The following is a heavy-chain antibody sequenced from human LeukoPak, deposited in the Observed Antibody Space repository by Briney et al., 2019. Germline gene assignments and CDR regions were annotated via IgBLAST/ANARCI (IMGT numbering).Heavy chain of an antibody. V-gene: IGHV3-23*01. J-gene: IGHJ3*02. CDR2: ISASGGST. Sequence: TGGSLRLSCAASGFTFSSHAMSWVRQAPGKGLEWVSGISASGGSTYYADSVRGRFTISRDNSKNTLYLQMNSLRAEDTAVYYCARKLTGDLDAFDIWGQGTMVTVSS. D-gene: IGHD7-27*01. CDR1: GFTFSSHA. CDR3: ARKLTGDLDAFDI.